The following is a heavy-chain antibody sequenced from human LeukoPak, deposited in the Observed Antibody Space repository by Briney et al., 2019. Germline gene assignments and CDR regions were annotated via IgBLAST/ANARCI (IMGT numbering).Heavy chain of an antibody. J-gene: IGHJ3*02. V-gene: IGHV3-30-3*01. CDR2: ISYDGSNK. CDR3: ARGPQYYYDRSGYYGEHAFDI. Sequence: GGSLRLSCAASGFTFSSYAMHWVRQAPGKGLERVSVISYDGSNKYYADSVKGRFTISRDNSKNTLYLQMNSLRAEDTAVYYCARGPQYYYDRSGYYGEHAFDIWGQGTMVTVSS. CDR1: GFTFSSYA. D-gene: IGHD3-22*01.